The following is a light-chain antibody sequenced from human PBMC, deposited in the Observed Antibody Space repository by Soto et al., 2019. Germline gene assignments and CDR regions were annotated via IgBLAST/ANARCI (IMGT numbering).Light chain of an antibody. V-gene: IGLV2-8*01. CDR2: EVT. CDR3: SSYAGSDNFEV. CDR1: RIDVGDYNY. J-gene: IGLJ2*01. Sequence: QSVLTQPPSASGSPGQSVTISCTGTRIDVGDYNYVSWYQQHPGKAPKLLIYEVTKRPSGVPDRFSGSKSANTASLTVSGLQAEDEADYYCSSYAGSDNFEVFGGGTKLTVL.